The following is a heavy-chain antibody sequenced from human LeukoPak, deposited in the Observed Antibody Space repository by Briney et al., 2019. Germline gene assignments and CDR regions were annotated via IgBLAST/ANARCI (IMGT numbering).Heavy chain of an antibody. D-gene: IGHD6-19*01. J-gene: IGHJ6*02. CDR3: ARDSGRYISGQGPYYHRGMDV. V-gene: IGHV3-11*04. CDR2: ISSSGSNI. CDR1: GFTFSDYY. Sequence: GGSLRLSCAASGFTFSDYYMSWNRQAPGKGLEWVSYISSSGSNIYYADSVKGRFTISRDNAKNSLYLQMNSLRAEDTAVYYCARDSGRYISGQGPYYHRGMDVWGQGTTVTVSS.